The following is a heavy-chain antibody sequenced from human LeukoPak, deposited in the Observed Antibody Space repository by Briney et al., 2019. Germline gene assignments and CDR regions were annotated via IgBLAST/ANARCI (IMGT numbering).Heavy chain of an antibody. CDR2: IKSKTDGGTT. CDR1: GFTFSNAW. V-gene: IGHV3-15*01. Sequence: EGSLRLSCAASGFTFSNAWMSWVRQAPGKGLEWVGRIKSKTDGGTTDYAAPVKGRFTISRDDSKNTLYLQMNSLKTEDTAVYYCTTARAYYYYYYMDVWGKGTTVTVSS. CDR3: TTARAYYYYYYMDV. J-gene: IGHJ6*03.